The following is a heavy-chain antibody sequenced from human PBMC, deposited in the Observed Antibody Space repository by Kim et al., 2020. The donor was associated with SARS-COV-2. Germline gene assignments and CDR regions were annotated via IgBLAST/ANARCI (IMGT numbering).Heavy chain of an antibody. V-gene: IGHV1-8*01. D-gene: IGHD6-13*01. J-gene: IGHJ4*02. Sequence: ASVKVSCKASGYTFTSYDINWVRQATGQGLAWMGWMNPNSGNTGYAQKFQGRVTMTRNTSISTAYMELSSLRSEDTAVYYCARAPSRRIAAAGEKKVFDYWGQGTLVTVSS. CDR1: GYTFTSYD. CDR3: ARAPSRRIAAAGEKKVFDY. CDR2: MNPNSGNT.